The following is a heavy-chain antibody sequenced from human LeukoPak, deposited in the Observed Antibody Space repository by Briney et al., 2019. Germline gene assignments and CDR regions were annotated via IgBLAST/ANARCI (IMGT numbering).Heavy chain of an antibody. D-gene: IGHD3-10*01. Sequence: GGSLRLSCAASGFTFSSYAMSWVRQAPGKGLEWVSAISGSGGSTYYADSVKGRFTISRDNSKDTLYLQMNSLRAEDTDVYYCARVANVLLWFGESSGAFDIWGQGTMVTVSS. J-gene: IGHJ3*02. CDR1: GFTFSSYA. CDR3: ARVANVLLWFGESSGAFDI. V-gene: IGHV3-23*01. CDR2: ISGSGGST.